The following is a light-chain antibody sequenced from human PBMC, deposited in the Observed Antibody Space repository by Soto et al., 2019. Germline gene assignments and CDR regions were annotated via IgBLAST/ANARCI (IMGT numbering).Light chain of an antibody. V-gene: IGLV3-1*01. CDR2: QDS. J-gene: IGLJ2*01. CDR1: KLGDKY. Sequence: SYELTQPPSVSVSPGQTASITCSGDKLGDKYACWYQQKPGQSPVLVIYQDSKRPSGIPERFSGSNSGNTATRTISGTQAMDEDDYYCQAWDSSTAVVFGGGTKLTVL. CDR3: QAWDSSTAVV.